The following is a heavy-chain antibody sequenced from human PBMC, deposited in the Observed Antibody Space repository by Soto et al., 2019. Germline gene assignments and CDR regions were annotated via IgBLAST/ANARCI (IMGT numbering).Heavy chain of an antibody. J-gene: IGHJ5*02. V-gene: IGHV1-2*04. CDR1: GYTFTGYY. CDR2: INPNSGGT. D-gene: IGHD3-3*01. CDR3: ARDYDFWSGYAHLFDP. Sequence: ASVKVSCKASGYTFTGYYMHWVRQAPGQGLEWMGWINPNSGGTNYAQKFQGWVTMARDTSISTAYMELSRLRSDDTAVYYCARDYDFWSGYAHLFDPWGQGTLVTVSS.